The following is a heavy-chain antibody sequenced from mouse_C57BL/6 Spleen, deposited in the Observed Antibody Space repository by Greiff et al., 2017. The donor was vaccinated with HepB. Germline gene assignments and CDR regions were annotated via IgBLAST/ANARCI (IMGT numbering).Heavy chain of an antibody. D-gene: IGHD1-1*01. Sequence: EVQLQQSGPELVKPGASVKISCKASGYSFTGYYMNWVKQSPEKSLEWIREINPSTGGTTYNQKFKAKATLTVDKSSSTAYMQLKSLTSEDSAVYYCARRIFTTVVARYFDVWGTGTTVTVSS. V-gene: IGHV1-42*01. J-gene: IGHJ1*03. CDR2: INPSTGGT. CDR1: GYSFTGYY. CDR3: ARRIFTTVVARYFDV.